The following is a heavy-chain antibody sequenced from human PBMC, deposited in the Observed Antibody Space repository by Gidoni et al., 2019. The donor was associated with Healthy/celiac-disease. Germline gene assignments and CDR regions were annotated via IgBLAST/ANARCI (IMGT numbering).Heavy chain of an antibody. CDR1: GYSISSGYY. CDR2: IYHSGST. Sequence: QVQLPESGPGLVKPSETLSLTCTVSGYSISSGYYWGWIRQPPGKGLEWLGSIYHSGSTYYNPSLKSRVTISVDTSKNQFSLKLSSVTAADTAVYYCARDPRGGYSLDAFDIWGQGTMVTVSS. V-gene: IGHV4-38-2*02. CDR3: ARDPRGGYSLDAFDI. J-gene: IGHJ3*02. D-gene: IGHD3-22*01.